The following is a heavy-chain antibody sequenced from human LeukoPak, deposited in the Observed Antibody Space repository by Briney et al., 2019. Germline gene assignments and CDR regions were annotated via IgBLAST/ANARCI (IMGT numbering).Heavy chain of an antibody. CDR3: ARFSMYSSGWPNFDY. Sequence: SETLSLTCTVSGGSISSSNYYWGWIRQPPGKGLEWIGSIYDNGSTYYNPSLRSRVTTSVDTSKDQFSLKLSSVTAADTAVYYCARFSMYSSGWPNFDYWGQGTLVTVSS. CDR1: GGSISSSNYY. D-gene: IGHD6-19*01. J-gene: IGHJ4*02. V-gene: IGHV4-39*01. CDR2: IYDNGST.